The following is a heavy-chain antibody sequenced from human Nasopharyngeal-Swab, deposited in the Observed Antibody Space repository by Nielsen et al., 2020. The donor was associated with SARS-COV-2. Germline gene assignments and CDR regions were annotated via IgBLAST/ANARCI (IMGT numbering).Heavy chain of an antibody. D-gene: IGHD3-9*01. Sequence: SGPMLVKPTQTLALTCTFSGFSLSTSGMCVSWIRQPPGKALEWLALIDWDDDKYYSTSLKTRLTISKDTSKNQVVLTMTNMDPVDTATYYCAREYYDILTGFRGGFDPWGQGTLVTVSS. J-gene: IGHJ5*02. CDR1: GFSLSTSGMC. V-gene: IGHV2-70*01. CDR3: AREYYDILTGFRGGFDP. CDR2: IDWDDDK.